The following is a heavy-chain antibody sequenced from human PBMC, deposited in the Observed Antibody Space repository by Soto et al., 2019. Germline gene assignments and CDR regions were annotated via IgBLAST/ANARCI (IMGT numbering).Heavy chain of an antibody. V-gene: IGHV3-23*01. CDR3: AKAITPTHYYDSSGFYGFDC. CDR1: AFTFSSNA. D-gene: IGHD3-22*01. Sequence: GGNLRLSCAASAFTFSSNAMSWVRPAPGKGLEWVSAISGGGAGTYYADSVKGRFSISGDNSKNTLYLQMNSLRAEDTAVYYCAKAITPTHYYDSSGFYGFDCWGQGTLVTVSS. J-gene: IGHJ4*02. CDR2: ISGGGAGT.